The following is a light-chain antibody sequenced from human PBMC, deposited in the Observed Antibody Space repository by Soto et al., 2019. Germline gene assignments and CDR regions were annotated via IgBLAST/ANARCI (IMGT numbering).Light chain of an antibody. CDR2: KAS. V-gene: IGKV1-5*03. CDR1: QSISLS. CDR3: QQYRYFLWT. Sequence: DIQMTQSPSTLSASVGDRVTITCRASQSISLSLAWHQQKPGKAPKPLMYKASSLESGAPSRFSGSGSGTEFTLTISSLQPDDFATYYCQQYRYFLWTFGQGTKVEIK. J-gene: IGKJ1*01.